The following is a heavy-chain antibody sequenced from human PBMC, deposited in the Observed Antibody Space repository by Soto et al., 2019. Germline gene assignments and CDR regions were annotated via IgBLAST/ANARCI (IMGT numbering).Heavy chain of an antibody. D-gene: IGHD5-12*01. Sequence: PGGSLRLSCAASGFTFSSYWIHWVRQAPGKGPVWVSRINNEGSSAEYADSVKGRFTISRDNAKNTLYLQMNSLRAEDTAVYYCARDRGYGTPFDYWGQGTLVTVSS. CDR2: INNEGSSA. J-gene: IGHJ4*02. CDR3: ARDRGYGTPFDY. V-gene: IGHV3-74*03. CDR1: GFTFSSYW.